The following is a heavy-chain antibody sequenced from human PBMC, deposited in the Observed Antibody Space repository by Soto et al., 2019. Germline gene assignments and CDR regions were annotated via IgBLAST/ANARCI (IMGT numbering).Heavy chain of an antibody. CDR2: IDPSDSYT. J-gene: IGHJ3*02. V-gene: IGHV5-10-1*01. D-gene: IGHD3-22*01. CDR1: GYSFTSYW. Sequence: PGESLKISCKGSGYSFTSYWISWVRQMPGKGLEWMGRIDPSDSYTNYSPSFQGHVTISADKSISTAYLQWSSLKASDTALYYCARKYYYDSSGYYYLGAFDIWGQGTMVTVSS. CDR3: ARKYYYDSSGYYYLGAFDI.